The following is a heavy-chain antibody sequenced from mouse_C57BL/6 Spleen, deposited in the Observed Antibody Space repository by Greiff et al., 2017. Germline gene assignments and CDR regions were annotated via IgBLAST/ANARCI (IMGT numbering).Heavy chain of an antibody. Sequence: EVKLMESGPELVKPGASVKMSCKASGYTFTDYNMHWVKQSHGKSLEWIGYINPNNGGTSYNQKFKGKATLTVNKSSSTAYMELRSLTSEDSAVYYCANHYYGSLYAMDYWGQGTSVTVSS. CDR3: ANHYYGSLYAMDY. CDR2: INPNNGGT. D-gene: IGHD1-1*01. V-gene: IGHV1-22*01. CDR1: GYTFTDYN. J-gene: IGHJ4*01.